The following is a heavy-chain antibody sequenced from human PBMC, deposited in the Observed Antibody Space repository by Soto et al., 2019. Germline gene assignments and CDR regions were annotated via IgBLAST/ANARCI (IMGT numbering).Heavy chain of an antibody. CDR1: GFTFTTYA. Sequence: GGSLRLSCAASGFTFTTYAMNWVRQAPGKGLEWVSVITASGGTAYYADSVKGRFTISRDNSKNTLYLQMNSLRAEDTAVYYCARFTGSLMDYWGQGTLVTVSS. J-gene: IGHJ4*02. D-gene: IGHD2-2*03. CDR3: ARFTGSLMDY. V-gene: IGHV3-23*01. CDR2: ITASGGTA.